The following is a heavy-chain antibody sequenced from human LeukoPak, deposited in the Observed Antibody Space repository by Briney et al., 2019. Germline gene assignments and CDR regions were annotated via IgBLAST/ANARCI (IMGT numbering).Heavy chain of an antibody. V-gene: IGHV1-8*01. D-gene: IGHD3-9*01. CDR1: GYTFTSYD. CDR3: ARGKRFTYYDILTGYHNWFDP. Sequence: GASVKVSCKPSGYTFTSYDINWVRQATGQGLEWMGWINLKIGNTGYAHKFQGRVTTTRNTSISTAYMELSSLRSEDTAVYYCARGKRFTYYDILTGYHNWFDPWGQGTLVTVSS. J-gene: IGHJ5*02. CDR2: INLKIGNT.